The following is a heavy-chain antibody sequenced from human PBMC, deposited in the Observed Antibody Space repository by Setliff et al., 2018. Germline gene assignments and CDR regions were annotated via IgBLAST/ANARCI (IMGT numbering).Heavy chain of an antibody. V-gene: IGHV3-30*02. J-gene: IGHJ3*02. Sequence: GGSLRLSCAASGFTFSRYGMHWVRQAPGKGLEWVTFIWPDGSDEYYADSVKGRFTISRDNSKNTLYLQMNSLRADDTAVYYCAKGVGNCRGGNCYSDAFDIWGQGTMVTVSS. CDR3: AKGVGNCRGGNCYSDAFDI. CDR2: IWPDGSDE. D-gene: IGHD2-15*01. CDR1: GFTFSRYG.